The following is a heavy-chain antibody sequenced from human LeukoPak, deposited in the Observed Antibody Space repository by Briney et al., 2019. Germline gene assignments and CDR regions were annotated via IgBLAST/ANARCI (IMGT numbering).Heavy chain of an antibody. D-gene: IGHD6-13*01. CDR1: GYTFTDYY. Sequence: ASVKVSCKASGYTFTDYYMHWVRQAPGQGLEWMGWINPNSGGTNYAQKFQGGVTMTRDTSISTAYMELSSLRSDDTAVYYCARGNPLDDLAARMPFDVWGQGTMVTVSS. V-gene: IGHV1-2*02. J-gene: IGHJ3*01. CDR2: INPNSGGT. CDR3: ARGNPLDDLAARMPFDV.